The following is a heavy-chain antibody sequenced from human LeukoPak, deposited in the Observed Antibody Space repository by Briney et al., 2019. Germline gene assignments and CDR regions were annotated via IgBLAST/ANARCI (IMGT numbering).Heavy chain of an antibody. CDR3: ATTDPSATAGEGSDY. V-gene: IGHV1-46*01. CDR1: GYTFTSYY. J-gene: IGHJ4*02. Sequence: ASVKVSCKASGYTFTSYYMHWVRQAPGQGLEWMGIINPSGGSTSYAQKFQGRVTITRDTSASTAYMELSRLRSEDTAVYYCATTDPSATAGEGSDYWGQGTLVIVSA. D-gene: IGHD6-13*01. CDR2: INPSGGST.